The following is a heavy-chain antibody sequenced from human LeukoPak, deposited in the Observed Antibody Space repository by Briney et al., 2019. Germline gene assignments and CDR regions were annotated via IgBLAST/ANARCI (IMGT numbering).Heavy chain of an antibody. CDR3: ARADSSGYSYNY. D-gene: IGHD3-22*01. CDR1: GGSISSGGYS. Sequence: PSQTLSLTCTVSGGSISSGGYSWSWIRQPAGKGLEWIGRIYTSGSTNYNPSLKSRVTMSVDTSKNQFSLKLSSVTAADTAVYYCARADSSGYSYNYWGQGTLVTVSS. CDR2: IYTSGST. V-gene: IGHV4-61*02. J-gene: IGHJ4*02.